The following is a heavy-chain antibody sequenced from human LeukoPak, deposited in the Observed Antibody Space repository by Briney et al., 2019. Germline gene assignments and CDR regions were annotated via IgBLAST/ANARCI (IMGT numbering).Heavy chain of an antibody. V-gene: IGHV3-33*01. D-gene: IGHD3-16*01. CDR1: GFTFSSYV. CDR3: ARDGGQRFDY. CDR2: VWYDGSNK. Sequence: WGSLRLSCAASGFTFSSYVMHWVRQAPGKGLERVAVVWYDGSNKYYADSVKGRFTISRDNSKNTLYLQMNSLRAEDTAVYYCARDGGQRFDYWGQGPLVTVSP. J-gene: IGHJ4*02.